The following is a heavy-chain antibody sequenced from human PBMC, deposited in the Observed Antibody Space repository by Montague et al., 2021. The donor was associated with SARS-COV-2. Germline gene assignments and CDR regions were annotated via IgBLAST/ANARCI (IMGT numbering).Heavy chain of an antibody. V-gene: IGHV4-39*01. CDR3: ARLVWFGELSSENWFDP. D-gene: IGHD3-10*01. CDR2: IYYSGST. CDR1: GGSISSSSNY. Sequence: SETLSLTCTVSGGSISSSSNYWGWIRQPPGKGLEWIGSIYYSGSTHYNSSLKSRVTISVDTSKNQFSLKLNSVTAADTAVYYCARLVWFGELSSENWFDPWGQGTLVTVSS. J-gene: IGHJ5*02.